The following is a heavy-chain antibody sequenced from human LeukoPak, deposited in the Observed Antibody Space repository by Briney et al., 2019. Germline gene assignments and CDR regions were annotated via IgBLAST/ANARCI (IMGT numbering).Heavy chain of an antibody. CDR3: ARGDRAGTTTLYAFDI. Sequence: QPGGSLRLSCAASGFTFSSYDMHWVRQATGKGLEWVSAIGTAGDTYYPGSVKGRFTISRENAKNSLYLQMNSLRAGDTAVYYCARGDRAGTTTLYAFDIWGQGTMVTVSS. CDR2: IGTAGDT. CDR1: GFTFSSYD. V-gene: IGHV3-13*01. D-gene: IGHD1-1*01. J-gene: IGHJ3*02.